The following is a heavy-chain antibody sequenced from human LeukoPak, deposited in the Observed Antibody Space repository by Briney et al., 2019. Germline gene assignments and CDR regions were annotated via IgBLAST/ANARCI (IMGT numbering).Heavy chain of an antibody. CDR2: IYYSGST. D-gene: IGHD3-9*01. Sequence: PSETLSLTCTASGGSISSSTTYYWGWIRQPPGKGLEWIGSIYYSGSTYYNPSLKSRVTISVDTSKNQFSLILSSVTAADTAVYYCARRVYYDILTGSYYFDYWGQGTLVTVSS. V-gene: IGHV4-39*01. CDR1: GGSISSSTTYY. J-gene: IGHJ4*02. CDR3: ARRVYYDILTGSYYFDY.